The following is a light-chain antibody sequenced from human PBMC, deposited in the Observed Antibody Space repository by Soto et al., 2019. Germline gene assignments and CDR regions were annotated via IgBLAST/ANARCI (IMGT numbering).Light chain of an antibody. J-gene: IGKJ4*01. V-gene: IGKV3-15*01. Sequence: EIVLTQSPGTLSLSLGERATLTCRASQSINSNLAWYQQKPGQAPRLLMFRASIRATGFPARFSGSGSGTEFNIPISSLQSEDSAIYYCQQYNNWPRATFGGGTKVDIK. CDR3: QQYNNWPRAT. CDR2: RAS. CDR1: QSINSN.